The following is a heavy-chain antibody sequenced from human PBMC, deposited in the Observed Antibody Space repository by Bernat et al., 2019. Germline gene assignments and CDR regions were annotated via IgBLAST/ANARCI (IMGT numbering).Heavy chain of an antibody. CDR1: GFTFSAYA. Sequence: EVHLLESGGDLVQPGGSLRLSCAASGFTFSAYAMSWVRQAPGKGPEWVSAVSGSGSQTYYADSVKGRFTVSRDNSKGTLYLQMNNLRAEDTAIYSCAKFLSNTAMYPLMDYWGQGTLVTVSS. V-gene: IGHV3-23*01. CDR3: AKFLSNTAMYPLMDY. J-gene: IGHJ4*02. D-gene: IGHD5-18*01. CDR2: VSGSGSQT.